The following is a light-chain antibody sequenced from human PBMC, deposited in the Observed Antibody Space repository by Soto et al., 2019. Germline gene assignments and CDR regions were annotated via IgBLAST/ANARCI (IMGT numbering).Light chain of an antibody. CDR2: EVN. CDR3: SSYTSSRTYV. V-gene: IGLV2-14*01. Sequence: QSALTQPASVSGSPGQSITISCTGTSSDVGAYNYVSWYQQHPGKAPKVMIYEVNNRPSGASNRFSGSKSGNTASLTISGLQAEDEANYYCSSYTSSRTYVFGTGTKLTVL. J-gene: IGLJ1*01. CDR1: SSDVGAYNY.